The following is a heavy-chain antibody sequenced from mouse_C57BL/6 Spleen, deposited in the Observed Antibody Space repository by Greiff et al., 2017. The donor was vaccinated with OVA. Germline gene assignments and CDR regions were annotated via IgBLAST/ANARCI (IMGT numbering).Heavy chain of an antibody. CDR2: IYPGDGDT. J-gene: IGHJ3*01. CDR1: GYAFSSYW. Sequence: VQLQQSGAELVKPGASVKISCKASGYAFSSYWMNWVKQRPGKGLEWIGQIYPGDGDTNYNGKFKGKATLTADKSSSTAYMQLSSLTSEDSAVYFGGIYYSNEAWFAYWGQGTLVTVSA. CDR3: GIYYSNEAWFAY. D-gene: IGHD2-5*01. V-gene: IGHV1-80*01.